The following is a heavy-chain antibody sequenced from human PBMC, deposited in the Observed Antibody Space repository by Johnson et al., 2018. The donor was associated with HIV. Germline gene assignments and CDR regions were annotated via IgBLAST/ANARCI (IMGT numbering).Heavy chain of an antibody. CDR3: ARDGDSDAFDI. Sequence: VQLVESGGGLVQPGGSLRLSCAASGFTFSSYAMSWVRQAPGKGLEWVSAISGSGGRTDYADSVKGRSTISRDNAKNTLYLQVNSLRAEDTAVYYCARDGDSDAFDIWGQGTVVTVSS. CDR2: ISGSGGRT. CDR1: GFTFSSYA. D-gene: IGHD4-17*01. V-gene: IGHV3-23*04. J-gene: IGHJ3*02.